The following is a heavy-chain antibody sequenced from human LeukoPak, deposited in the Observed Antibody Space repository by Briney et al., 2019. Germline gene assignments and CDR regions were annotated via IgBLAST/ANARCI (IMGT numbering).Heavy chain of an antibody. CDR3: AKDQSLGIYYGSGSSPDFDY. J-gene: IGHJ4*02. Sequence: GGSLRLSCAASGFTFSSYGMHWVRQAPGKGLEWVAFIRYDGSNKYYADSVKGRFTISRDNSKNTLYLQMNSLRAEDTAVYYCAKDQSLGIYYGSGSSPDFDYWGQGTLVTVSS. D-gene: IGHD3-10*01. CDR2: IRYDGSNK. V-gene: IGHV3-30*02. CDR1: GFTFSSYG.